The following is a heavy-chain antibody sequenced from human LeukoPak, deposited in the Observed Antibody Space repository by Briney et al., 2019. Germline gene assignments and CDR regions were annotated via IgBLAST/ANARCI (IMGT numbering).Heavy chain of an antibody. V-gene: IGHV1-2*02. Sequence: ASVKVSCKASGYTITDYYIHWVRQAPGQGLEWMGWINPNSGGTNYAQKFQGRVTMTRDTSISTAYMELSRLRSDDTAVYYCARDLYRYYYDSSGYYPHYWGQGTLVTVSS. CDR1: GYTITDYY. J-gene: IGHJ4*02. CDR2: INPNSGGT. CDR3: ARDLYRYYYDSSGYYPHY. D-gene: IGHD3-22*01.